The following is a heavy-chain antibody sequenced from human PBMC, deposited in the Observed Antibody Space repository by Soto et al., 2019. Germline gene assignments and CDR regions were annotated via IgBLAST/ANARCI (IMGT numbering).Heavy chain of an antibody. CDR3: AKHRGGVAAGPTKGYSMDG. CDR2: VSGGGDST. D-gene: IGHD6-13*01. V-gene: IGHV3-23*01. J-gene: IGHJ6*02. Sequence: EVQLLESGGGLVQPGGSLRLSCAASGFTFSSYAMSWVRQAPGKGLEWVSVVSGGGDSTYYADSVRGRFTISRDSSKNTLYLQMNSVTGEDTAVYYCAKHRGGVAAGPTKGYSMDGWGQGNTVNVSS. CDR1: GFTFSSYA.